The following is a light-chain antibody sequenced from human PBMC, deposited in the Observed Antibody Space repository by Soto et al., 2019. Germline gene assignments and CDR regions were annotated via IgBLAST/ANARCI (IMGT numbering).Light chain of an antibody. V-gene: IGKV2-28*01. CDR1: QSLLHSNGYNY. J-gene: IGKJ1*01. CDR3: MQAVQTPRT. Sequence: DIVMTQSPLSLPVTPGEPASISCRSSQSLLHSNGYNYLDWYLQKPGQSPQLLIYLGSNRSSGVPDRVSGSGSGTDFTLKISRVDAADVGVYYCMQAVQTPRTFGQGTKVEIK. CDR2: LGS.